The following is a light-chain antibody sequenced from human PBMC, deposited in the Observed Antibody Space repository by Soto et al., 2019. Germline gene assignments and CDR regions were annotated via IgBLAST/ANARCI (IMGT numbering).Light chain of an antibody. CDR1: SSDIGGYKY. CDR2: EVS. Sequence: QSALTQPASVSGSPGQSITISCTGTSSDIGGYKYVSWYQQHPGKAPKLMIFEVSNRPSGVSNRFSGSKSGNTASLTISGRQADDEADYYCSSYTSSGTLVVFGGGTKLTVL. V-gene: IGLV2-14*01. J-gene: IGLJ2*01. CDR3: SSYTSSGTLVV.